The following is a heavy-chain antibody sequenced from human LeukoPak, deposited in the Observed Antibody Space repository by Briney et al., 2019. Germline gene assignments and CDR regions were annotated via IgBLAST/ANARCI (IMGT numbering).Heavy chain of an antibody. CDR3: ARDRYYGSGSYYNAPIDY. J-gene: IGHJ4*02. CDR2: INPNSGGT. V-gene: IGHV1-2*02. D-gene: IGHD3-10*01. CDR1: GYTFTGYY. Sequence: ASVKVSCKASGYTFTGYYMHWVRQAPRQGLEWMGWINPNSGGTNYAQKFQGRVTMTRDTSISTAYMELSRLRSDDTAVYYCARDRYYGSGSYYNAPIDYWGQGTLVTVSS.